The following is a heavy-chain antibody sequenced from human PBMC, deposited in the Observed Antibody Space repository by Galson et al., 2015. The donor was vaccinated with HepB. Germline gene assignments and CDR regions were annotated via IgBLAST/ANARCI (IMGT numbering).Heavy chain of an antibody. D-gene: IGHD5-12*01. V-gene: IGHV3-7*01. Sequence: SLRLSCAASGFTFSSFWMSWVRQAPGKGLEWVANIKHDGSEKKYVDSVKGRFTISRDDAKNSLYLQMSSLRAEDTAVYYCARSGPWATIFSFWGQGNLVTVSS. CDR2: IKHDGSEK. CDR3: ARSGPWATIFSF. J-gene: IGHJ4*02. CDR1: GFTFSSFW.